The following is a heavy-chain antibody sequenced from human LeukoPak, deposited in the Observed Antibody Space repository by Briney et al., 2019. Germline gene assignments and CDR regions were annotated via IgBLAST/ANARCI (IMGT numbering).Heavy chain of an antibody. CDR2: IYTSGST. Sequence: PSETLSLTCTVSGGSISSYYWSWIRQPAGKGLEWIGRIYTSGSTNYNPSLESRVTMSVDTSKNQFSLKLSSVTAADTAVYYCARGSRGYCSSTSCYTFDYWGQGTLVTVSS. CDR3: ARGSRGYCSSTSCYTFDY. V-gene: IGHV4-4*07. J-gene: IGHJ4*02. D-gene: IGHD2-2*01. CDR1: GGSISSYY.